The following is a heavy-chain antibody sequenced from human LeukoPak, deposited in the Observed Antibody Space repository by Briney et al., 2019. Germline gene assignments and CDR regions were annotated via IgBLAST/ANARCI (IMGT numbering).Heavy chain of an antibody. J-gene: IGHJ3*02. CDR3: ARDLYSYGFYAFDI. V-gene: IGHV3-21*01. D-gene: IGHD5-18*01. CDR2: ISSSSSYI. CDR1: GFTFSSYS. Sequence: GGSLRLSFAASGFTFSSYSMNWVRQAPGKGLEWVSSISSSSSYIYYADSVKGRFTISRDNAKNSLYLQMNSLRAEDTAVYYCARDLYSYGFYAFDIWGQGTMVTVSS.